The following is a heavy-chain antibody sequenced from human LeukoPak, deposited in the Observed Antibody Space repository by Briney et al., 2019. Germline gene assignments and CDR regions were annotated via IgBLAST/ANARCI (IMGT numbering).Heavy chain of an antibody. CDR3: ARVNPITGTTLSFDY. D-gene: IGHD1-7*01. Sequence: SETLSLTCAVYGGSFSGYYWSWIRQSPGKGLEWIREINHSGSTNYNPSLKSRVTISVDTSKNQFSLKLSSVTAADTAVYYCARVNPITGTTLSFDYWGQGTLVTVSS. J-gene: IGHJ4*02. CDR2: INHSGST. V-gene: IGHV4-34*01. CDR1: GGSFSGYY.